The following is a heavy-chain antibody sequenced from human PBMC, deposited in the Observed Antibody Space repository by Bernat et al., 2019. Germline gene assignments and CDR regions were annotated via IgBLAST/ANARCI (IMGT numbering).Heavy chain of an antibody. J-gene: IGHJ4*02. CDR1: GGSISSGGYY. CDR3: ARVPHSSSYFYFDY. CDR2: IYYSGST. D-gene: IGHD6-6*01. Sequence: QVQLQESGPGLVKPSQTLSLTCTVSGGSISSGGYYWSWIRQHPGKGLEWIGFIYYSGSTYYNPSLKSRVTISVDTSKNQFSLKLSSVTAADTAVYYCARVPHSSSYFYFDYWGQGTLVTVSS. V-gene: IGHV4-31*03.